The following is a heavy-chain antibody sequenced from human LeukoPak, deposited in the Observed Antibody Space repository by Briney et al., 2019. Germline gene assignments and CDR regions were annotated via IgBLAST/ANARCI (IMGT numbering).Heavy chain of an antibody. CDR2: ISVYNGNT. V-gene: IGHV1-18*01. J-gene: IGHJ6*02. Sequence: ASVKVSCKTSGYTFTSYGISWVRQAPGQGLEWMGWISVYNGNTNYAQKLQGRVTLTTDTSTNTAYMELRSLRSDDTAVYYCAVSLVTSYYFYGMDVWGQGTMVIVSS. CDR1: GYTFTSYG. CDR3: AVSLVTSYYFYGMDV.